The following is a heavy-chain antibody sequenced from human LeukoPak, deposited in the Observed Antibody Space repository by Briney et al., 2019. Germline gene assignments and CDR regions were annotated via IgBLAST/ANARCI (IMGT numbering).Heavy chain of an antibody. CDR2: ISGSGGST. CDR3: AKVHTKVVVY. Sequence: PGGSPRLSCAASGFTFSSYGMSWVRQAPGKGLEWVSAISGSGGSTYYADSVKGRFTISRDNSKNTLYLQMNSLRAEDTAVYYCAKVHTKVVVYWGQGTLVTVSS. D-gene: IGHD3-22*01. V-gene: IGHV3-23*01. J-gene: IGHJ4*02. CDR1: GFTFSSYG.